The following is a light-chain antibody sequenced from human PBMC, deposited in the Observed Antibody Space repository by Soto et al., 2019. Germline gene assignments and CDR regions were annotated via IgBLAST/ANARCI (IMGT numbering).Light chain of an antibody. CDR2: GAS. CDR1: QSISNNY. Sequence: EIVLTQFPGTLSLSPGERATLSCRASQSISNNYLTWYQQKPGQAPRLLIYGASNRATGIPDRFSGSGSGTDFTLTINRLEPEDFAVYYCQQYGSSLLTFGPGTKVDIK. J-gene: IGKJ3*01. V-gene: IGKV3-20*01. CDR3: QQYGSSLLT.